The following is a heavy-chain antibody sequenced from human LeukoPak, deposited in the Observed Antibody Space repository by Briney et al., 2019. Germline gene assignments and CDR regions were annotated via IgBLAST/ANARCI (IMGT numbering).Heavy chain of an antibody. D-gene: IGHD3-3*01. Sequence: GGSLRLSCAASGFTFSSYAMHWVRQAPGKGLEWVAVISYDGSNKYYADSVKGRFTISRDNSKNTLYLQMNSLRAEDTAVYYCAREDGRDDFLALDYWGQGTLVTVSS. CDR2: ISYDGSNK. CDR1: GFTFSSYA. V-gene: IGHV3-30*04. CDR3: AREDGRDDFLALDY. J-gene: IGHJ4*02.